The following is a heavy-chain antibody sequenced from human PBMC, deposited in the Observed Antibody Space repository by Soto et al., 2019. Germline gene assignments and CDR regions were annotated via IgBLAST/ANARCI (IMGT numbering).Heavy chain of an antibody. CDR3: ARDRAPGIFGVAVDYYYGMDV. CDR2: ISYDGSNK. V-gene: IGHV3-30*04. Sequence: GGSLRLSCAASGFTFSSYAMHWVRQAPGKGLEWVAVISYDGSNKYYADSVKGRFTISRDNSKNTLYLQMNSLRAEDTAVYYCARDRAPGIFGVAVDYYYGMDVWGQGTTVTVSS. CDR1: GFTFSSYA. J-gene: IGHJ6*02. D-gene: IGHD3-3*01.